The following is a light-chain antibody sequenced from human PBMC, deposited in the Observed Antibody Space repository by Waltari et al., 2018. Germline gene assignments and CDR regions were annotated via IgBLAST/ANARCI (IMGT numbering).Light chain of an antibody. Sequence: EIVLTQSPATLSLSPGERAILSCRASQSVGSYSAWYQHKPGQAPRRLIYDASTRDTGVPAKFSGSGSGTDFTLTISSLEPEDFAVYYGQQRSIWPPITFGQGTILDIK. CDR2: DAS. J-gene: IGKJ5*01. V-gene: IGKV3-11*01. CDR1: QSVGSY. CDR3: QQRSIWPPIT.